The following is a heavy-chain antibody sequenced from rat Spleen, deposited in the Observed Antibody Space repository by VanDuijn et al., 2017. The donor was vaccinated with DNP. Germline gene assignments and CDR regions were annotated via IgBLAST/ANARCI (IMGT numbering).Heavy chain of an antibody. CDR2: ITSSGGST. V-gene: IGHV5S23*01. D-gene: IGHD1-12*02. CDR1: GFTFGDYD. Sequence: EVQLVESGGGLVQPGNSLKLSCAASGFTFGDYDMAWVRQAPKKGLEWVASITSSGGSTYYPDSVKGRFTISRDNAKNTLYLQMNSLRSEDTANYYCAREGDYYDGSYVDALDAWGQGTSVTVSS. J-gene: IGHJ4*01. CDR3: AREGDYYDGSYVDALDA.